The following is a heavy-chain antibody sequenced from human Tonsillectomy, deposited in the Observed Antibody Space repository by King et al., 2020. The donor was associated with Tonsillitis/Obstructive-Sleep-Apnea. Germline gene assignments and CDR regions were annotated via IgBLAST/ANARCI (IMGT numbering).Heavy chain of an antibody. CDR2: IYYSGST. CDR1: GGSISSYY. CDR3: AREGGVWRDAFDI. J-gene: IGHJ3*02. Sequence: VQLQESGPGLVKPSETLSLTCTVSGGSISSYYWSWIRQPPGKGLEWIGYIYYSGSTNYNPSLKSRVTISVDTSKNQFSLKLSSVTAADTAVYYFAREGGVWRDAFDIWGQGTMVTVSS. V-gene: IGHV4-59*01. D-gene: IGHD3-3*01.